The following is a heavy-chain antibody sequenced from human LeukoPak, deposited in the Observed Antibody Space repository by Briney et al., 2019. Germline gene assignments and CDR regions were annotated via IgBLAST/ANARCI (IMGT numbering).Heavy chain of an antibody. CDR1: GFTFSSYS. Sequence: PGGSLRLSCAASGFTFSSYSMNWVRQAPGKGLEWVSSISSSSSYIYYADSVKGRFTISRDNAKNSLYLQMNSLRAEDTAVYYCASSGITGTGFDYWGQGTLATVSS. V-gene: IGHV3-21*01. CDR3: ASSGITGTGFDY. D-gene: IGHD1-20*01. J-gene: IGHJ4*02. CDR2: ISSSSSYI.